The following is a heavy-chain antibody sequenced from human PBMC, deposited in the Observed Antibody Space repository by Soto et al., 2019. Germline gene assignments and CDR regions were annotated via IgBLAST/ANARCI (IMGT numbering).Heavy chain of an antibody. CDR2: IYYSGST. V-gene: IGHV4-59*01. CDR1: GGSISSYY. D-gene: IGHD6-19*01. J-gene: IGHJ5*02. CDR3: ARDVVYSSGWYWFDP. Sequence: SETLSLTCIASGGSISSYYWSWIRQPPGKGLEWIGYIYYSGSTNYNPSLKSRVTISVDTSKNQFSLKLSSVTAADTAVYYCARDVVYSSGWYWFDPWGQGTLVTVSS.